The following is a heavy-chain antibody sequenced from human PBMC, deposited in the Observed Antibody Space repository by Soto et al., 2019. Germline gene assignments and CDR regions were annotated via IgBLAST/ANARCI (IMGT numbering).Heavy chain of an antibody. J-gene: IGHJ4*02. CDR2: IWYDGSNK. D-gene: IGHD3-10*01. Sequence: QVQLVESGGGVVQPGRSLRLSCAASGFTFSSYGMHWVRQAPGKGLEWVAVIWYDGSNKYYADSVKGRFTISRDNSKNTLYLQMNSLRAEDTAVYYCARDPWFGAYYFDYWGQGTLVTVSS. CDR3: ARDPWFGAYYFDY. V-gene: IGHV3-33*01. CDR1: GFTFSSYG.